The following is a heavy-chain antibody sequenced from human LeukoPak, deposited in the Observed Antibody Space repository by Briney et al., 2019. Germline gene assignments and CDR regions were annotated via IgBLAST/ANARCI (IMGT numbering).Heavy chain of an antibody. Sequence: SETLSLTCTVSGGSISSYYWSWIRQPPGKGLEWIGYIYYSGSTNYNPSLKSRVTKSVDTSKNQFSLKLSSVTAADTAVYYCARAEMSGIWFDPWGQGTLVTVSS. J-gene: IGHJ5*02. CDR3: ARAEMSGIWFDP. V-gene: IGHV4-59*01. CDR2: IYYSGST. CDR1: GGSISSYY. D-gene: IGHD3-3*01.